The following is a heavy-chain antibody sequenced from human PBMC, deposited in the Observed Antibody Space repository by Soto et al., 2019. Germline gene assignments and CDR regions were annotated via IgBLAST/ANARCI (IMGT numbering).Heavy chain of an antibody. Sequence: EVQLVESGGGLVQPGGSLRLSCAASGFTFSDHYMDWVRQAPGKGLEWVGRSRNKANSYSTEYAASAKGRFTISRDESKNSLYLQMNSLKPEDTAVYYCARFSGSYTRGLDYWGQGTLVTVSS. D-gene: IGHD1-26*01. J-gene: IGHJ4*02. CDR2: SRNKANSYST. CDR3: ARFSGSYTRGLDY. CDR1: GFTFSDHY. V-gene: IGHV3-72*01.